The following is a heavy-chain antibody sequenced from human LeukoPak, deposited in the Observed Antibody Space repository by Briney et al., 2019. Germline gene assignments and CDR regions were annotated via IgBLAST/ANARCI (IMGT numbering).Heavy chain of an antibody. D-gene: IGHD6-13*01. J-gene: IGHJ6*03. Sequence: GGSLRLSCAASGFTFSSYGLDWVRQAPGKGLEWVSYISGGSSTIYYADSVKGRFTISRDNAKNSPYLQMNSLRDEDTAVYYCAREGQQLLPLGSGSYYYHYYMDVWGKGTTVAVSS. V-gene: IGHV3-48*02. CDR1: GFTFSSYG. CDR3: AREGQQLLPLGSGSYYYHYYMDV. CDR2: ISGGSSTI.